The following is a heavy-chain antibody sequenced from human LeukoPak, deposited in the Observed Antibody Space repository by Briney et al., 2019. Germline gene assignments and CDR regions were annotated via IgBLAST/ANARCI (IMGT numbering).Heavy chain of an antibody. CDR1: GFTFSDYY. J-gene: IGHJ1*01. Sequence: GGSLRLSCAASGFTFSDYYMTWIRQAPGKGLEWVSDISTSSTNTKYADSVKGRFTISRDNAKNSLYLQMNSLRAEDTAVYYCANAIWFGESNSEYWGQGTLVTVSS. CDR2: ISTSSTNT. D-gene: IGHD3-10*01. CDR3: ANAIWFGESNSEY. V-gene: IGHV3-11*03.